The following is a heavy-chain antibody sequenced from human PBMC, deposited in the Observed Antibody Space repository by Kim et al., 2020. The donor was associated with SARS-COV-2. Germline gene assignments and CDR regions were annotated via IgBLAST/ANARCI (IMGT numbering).Heavy chain of an antibody. V-gene: IGHV4-31*03. J-gene: IGHJ6*03. Sequence: SETLSLTCTVSGGSISSGGYYWSWIRQHPGKGLEWIGYIYYSGSTYYNPSLKSRVTISVDTSKNQFSLKLSSVTAADTAVYYCAKLTMVRGVKSYYYMDVWGKGTTVTVSS. CDR2: IYYSGST. CDR3: AKLTMVRGVKSYYYMDV. D-gene: IGHD3-10*01. CDR1: GGSISSGGYY.